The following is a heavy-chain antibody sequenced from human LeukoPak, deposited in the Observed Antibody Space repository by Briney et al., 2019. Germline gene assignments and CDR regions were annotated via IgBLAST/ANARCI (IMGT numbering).Heavy chain of an antibody. CDR2: ISNSGTTI. J-gene: IGHJ4*02. D-gene: IGHD2-2*02. CDR1: GFTFSNYE. CDR3: ARDHNGPYTFDY. V-gene: IGHV3-48*03. Sequence: PGGSLRLSCAASGFTFSNYEMNWVRQAPGKGLEWVSYISNSGTTIYYADSVKGRFTISRDNAKNSLSLQMNSLKVEDTAVYYCARDHNGPYTFDYWGQGTLVTVSS.